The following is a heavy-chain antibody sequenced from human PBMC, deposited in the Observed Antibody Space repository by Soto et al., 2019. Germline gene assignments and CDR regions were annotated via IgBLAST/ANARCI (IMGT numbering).Heavy chain of an antibody. CDR3: AKVPDLAVAGTPNYYYYYMDV. J-gene: IGHJ6*03. CDR2: ISGSGGST. Sequence: GGSLRLSCAASGFTFSSYAMSWVRQAPGKGLEWVSAISGSGGSTYYADSVKGRFTISRDNSKNTLYLQMNSLRAEDTAVYYCAKVPDLAVAGTPNYYYYYMDVWGKGTTVTVSS. CDR1: GFTFSSYA. V-gene: IGHV3-23*01. D-gene: IGHD6-19*01.